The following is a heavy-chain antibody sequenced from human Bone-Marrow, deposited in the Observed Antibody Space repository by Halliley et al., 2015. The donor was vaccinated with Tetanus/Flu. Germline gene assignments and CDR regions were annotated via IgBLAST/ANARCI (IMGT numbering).Heavy chain of an antibody. J-gene: IGHJ3*02. CDR2: TYYRSKWYN. CDR3: ARGLRSALDI. V-gene: IGHV6-1*01. Sequence: GLVKPSQTLSLTCAISGDSFSNNDAAWNWIRQSPSRGLEWLGRTYYRSKWYNDYAVSVKSRITIDPDTSKNQFSLQLNSVTPEDTAAYYCARGLRSALDIWGQGTMVTVSS. CDR1: GDSFSNNDAA.